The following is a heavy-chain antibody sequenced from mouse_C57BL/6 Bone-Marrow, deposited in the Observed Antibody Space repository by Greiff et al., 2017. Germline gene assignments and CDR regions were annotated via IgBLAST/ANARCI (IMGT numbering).Heavy chain of an antibody. J-gene: IGHJ3*01. D-gene: IGHD1-1*02. CDR3: TRLTMVSWFAY. CDR1: GFTFSSYA. V-gene: IGHV5-9-1*02. Sequence: EVHLVESGEGLVKPGGSLKLSCAASGFTFSSYAMSWVRQTPEKRLEWVAYISSGGDYIYYADTVTGRFTISRDNARNTMYLQMSSLKSEDTAMYYCTRLTMVSWFAYWGQGTLVTVSA. CDR2: ISSGGDYI.